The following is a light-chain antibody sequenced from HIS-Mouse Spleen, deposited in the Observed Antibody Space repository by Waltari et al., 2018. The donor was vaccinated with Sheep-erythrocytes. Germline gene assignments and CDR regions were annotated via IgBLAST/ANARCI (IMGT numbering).Light chain of an antibody. J-gene: IGLJ3*02. CDR3: CSYAGSSTPWV. V-gene: IGLV2-23*01. CDR2: EGS. CDR1: SSDVGSYNL. Sequence: QSALTQPASVSGSPGQSITIPCTGTSSDVGSYNLVSWYQPHPGKAPKLMIYEGSKRASGVSNRFSGSKSGNTASLTVSGLQAEDEADYYCCSYAGSSTPWVFGGGTKLTVL.